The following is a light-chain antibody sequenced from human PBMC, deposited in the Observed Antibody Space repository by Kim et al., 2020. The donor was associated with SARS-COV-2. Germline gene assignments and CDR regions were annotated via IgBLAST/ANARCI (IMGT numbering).Light chain of an antibody. CDR3: LSWDKDNRV. J-gene: IGLJ2*01. CDR1: ALGENY. CDR2: DDS. Sequence: VAQRQRARITCSGDALGENYAEWYQQMPGQAPELVIYDDSERSPGVPERFSGSTSGNTTTLTISRVLTEDEADYYCLSWDKDNRVFGGGTQLTVL. V-gene: IGLV3-22*01.